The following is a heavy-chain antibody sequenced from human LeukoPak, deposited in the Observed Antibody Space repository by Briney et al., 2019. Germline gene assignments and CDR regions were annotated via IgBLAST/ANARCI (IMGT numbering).Heavy chain of an antibody. CDR1: GYTFTSYG. CDR2: INPNSGGT. D-gene: IGHD3-10*01. CDR3: ARALFYGSGSYGGDY. V-gene: IGHV1-2*02. J-gene: IGHJ4*02. Sequence: GASVKVSCKASGYTFTSYGISWVRQAPGQGLEWMGWINPNSGGTNYAQKFQGRVTMTRDTSISTAYMELSRLRSDDTAVYYCARALFYGSGSYGGDYWGQGTLVTVSS.